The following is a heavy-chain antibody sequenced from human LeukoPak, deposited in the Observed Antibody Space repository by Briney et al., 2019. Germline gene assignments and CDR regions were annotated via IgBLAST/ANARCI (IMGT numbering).Heavy chain of an antibody. CDR2: IYYSGST. V-gene: IGHV4-4*08. CDR1: GGSISSYY. J-gene: IGHJ3*02. Sequence: SETLSLTCTVSGGSISSYYWSWIRQPPGKGLEWIGYIYYSGSTYYNPSLKSRVTISVDTSKNQFSLKLSSVTAADTAVYYCARDPLPVVTSHAFDIWGQGTMVTVSS. D-gene: IGHD4-23*01. CDR3: ARDPLPVVTSHAFDI.